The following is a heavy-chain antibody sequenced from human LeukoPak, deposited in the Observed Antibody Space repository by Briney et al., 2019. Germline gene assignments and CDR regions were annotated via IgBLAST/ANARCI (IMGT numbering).Heavy chain of an antibody. V-gene: IGHV1-2*02. D-gene: IGHD6-19*01. CDR1: GYTFTGYH. Sequence: GASVRVSCKTSGYTFTGYHMHWVRQAPGQGLEWMGWTNPISGGTNYAQKFQGRVTMTRDTSISTFYMELYSLTPDDTAVYYCATPPFYSSGWYDAFDIWGQGTMVTVSS. CDR2: TNPISGGT. CDR3: ATPPFYSSGWYDAFDI. J-gene: IGHJ3*02.